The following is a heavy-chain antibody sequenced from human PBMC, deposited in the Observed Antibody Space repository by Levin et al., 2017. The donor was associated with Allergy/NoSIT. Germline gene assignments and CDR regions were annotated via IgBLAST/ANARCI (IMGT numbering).Heavy chain of an antibody. Sequence: GGSLRLSCAASGFTVSSNYMSWVRQAPGKGLEWVSVIRTSGSTDYADSVKGRFTISRDKSKNTLYLQMNSLRAEDTAVYYCAARFSSGWYAYWGQGTLVTVSS. V-gene: IGHV3-53*01. CDR2: IRTSGST. CDR1: GFTVSSNY. J-gene: IGHJ4*02. CDR3: AARFSSGWYAY. D-gene: IGHD6-19*01.